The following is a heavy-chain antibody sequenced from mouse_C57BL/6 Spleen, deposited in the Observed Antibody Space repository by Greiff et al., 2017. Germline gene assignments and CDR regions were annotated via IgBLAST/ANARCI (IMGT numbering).Heavy chain of an antibody. CDR1: GYTFTSYW. CDR3: GGGYDSDYGYVDY. V-gene: IGHV1-72*01. D-gene: IGHD2-13*01. Sequence: VQLQQPGAELVKPGASVKLSCKASGYTFTSYWMHWVKQRPGRGLEWIGRIDPNSGGTKYNEKFKSKATLTVDKPSSTAYMQLSSLTSEDSAVYYWGGGYDSDYGYVDYWGQGTTLTVSS. J-gene: IGHJ2*01. CDR2: IDPNSGGT.